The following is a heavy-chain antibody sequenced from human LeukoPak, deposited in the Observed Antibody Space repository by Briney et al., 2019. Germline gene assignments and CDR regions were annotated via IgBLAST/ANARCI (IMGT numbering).Heavy chain of an antibody. J-gene: IGHJ4*02. Sequence: GASVKVFCKASGGTFSRYAISWVRQGAGQVLGRMGGSIPIFGTANYAQKFQGRVTITADESTSPAYMELSSLRSEDTAVYYCARDPTYYDFWSGYPYFDYWGQGTLVTVSS. D-gene: IGHD3-3*01. CDR1: GGTFSRYA. V-gene: IGHV1-69*13. CDR2: SIPIFGTA. CDR3: ARDPTYYDFWSGYPYFDY.